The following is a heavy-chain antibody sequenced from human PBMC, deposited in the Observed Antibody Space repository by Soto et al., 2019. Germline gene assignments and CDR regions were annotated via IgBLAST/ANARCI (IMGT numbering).Heavy chain of an antibody. CDR3: TKGTSTTSGQVY. Sequence: GSLRLSCAASGFSVTTYRMSWVRQAPGKGLDWVSVIYGGGSTVYAASVKGRFTVSRDDSKNIVYVEMNSLTAEDTAVYYCTKGTSTTSGQVYWGQGTPVTVSS. CDR2: IYGGGST. V-gene: IGHV3-53*01. J-gene: IGHJ4*02. CDR1: GFSVTTYR. D-gene: IGHD1-1*01.